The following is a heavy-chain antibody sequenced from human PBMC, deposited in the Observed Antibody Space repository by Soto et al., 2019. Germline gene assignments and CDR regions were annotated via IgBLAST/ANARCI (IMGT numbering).Heavy chain of an antibody. V-gene: IGHV4-59*02. D-gene: IGHD4-4*01. Sequence: SETLSLTCSFSCDPVTSHYLTWIRQSPDNGLYCIAYIHYTGVSHXXPSLKSRXXISIDMSKNHXTLQLTSVTVADTALYYCATSYGNAWHTYWAQGTQVTVSS. CDR2: IHYTGVS. J-gene: IGHJ4*02. CDR1: CDPVTSHY. CDR3: ATSYGNAWHTY.